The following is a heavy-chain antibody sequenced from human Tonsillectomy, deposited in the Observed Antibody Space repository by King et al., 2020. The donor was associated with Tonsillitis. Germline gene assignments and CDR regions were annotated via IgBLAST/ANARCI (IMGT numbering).Heavy chain of an antibody. CDR2: IYYSGNT. J-gene: IGHJ5*02. D-gene: IGHD1-26*01. CDR1: GGSISSYY. CDR3: AREVVGAATHWLDP. Sequence: VQLQESGPGLVKPSETLSLTCTVSGGSISSYYWTWIRQPPGKGLEWIGYIYYSGNTNYNPSLKSRVTISVDTSKNQFSLNLSSVTAADTAVYYCAREVVGAATHWLDPWGQGNLVTVSS. V-gene: IGHV4-59*01.